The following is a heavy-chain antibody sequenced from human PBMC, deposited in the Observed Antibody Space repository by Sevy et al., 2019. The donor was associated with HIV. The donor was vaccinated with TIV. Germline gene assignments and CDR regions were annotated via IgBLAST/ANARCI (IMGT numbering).Heavy chain of an antibody. CDR1: GFTFSSAW. CDR2: IKSEFDGGAI. D-gene: IGHD5-12*01. CDR3: ITDPAYRGYDEEVINYYFYGMDV. V-gene: IGHV3-15*01. Sequence: GGSLRLSCTASGFTFSSAWMSWVRQAPGKGLEWVGRIKSEFDGGAIDYAAPVKGRFTILREDSKNTVYLQMNSLKTEDTSVYYCITDPAYRGYDEEVINYYFYGMDVWGQGTTVTVSS. J-gene: IGHJ6*02.